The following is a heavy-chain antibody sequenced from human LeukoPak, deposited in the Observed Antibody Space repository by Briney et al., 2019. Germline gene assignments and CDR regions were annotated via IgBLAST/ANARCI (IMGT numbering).Heavy chain of an antibody. J-gene: IGHJ3*02. CDR2: ISSRSSNK. CDR3: AREGWDLNALDI. V-gene: IGHV3-11*04. D-gene: IGHD1-26*01. CDR1: GFTFSNHY. Sequence: GGSLRLSCAASGFTFSNHYMSWIRQAPGKGLVWVSYISSRSSNKYYADSVKGRFTISRDNAKNSLYLQMDSLRVEDTAVYYCAREGWDLNALDIWGQGTMVTVSP.